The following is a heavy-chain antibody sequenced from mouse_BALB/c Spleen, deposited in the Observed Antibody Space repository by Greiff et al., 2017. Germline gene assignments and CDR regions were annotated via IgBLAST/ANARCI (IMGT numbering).Heavy chain of an antibody. D-gene: IGHD1-2*01. CDR1: GFTFTDYY. J-gene: IGHJ4*01. CDR3: ARDSLFITTAYYAMDY. Sequence: EVMLVESGGGLVQPGGSLRLSCAPSGFTFTDYYMSWVRQPPGKALEWLGFIRNKANGYTTEYSASVKGRFTISRDNSQSILYLQMNTLRAEDSATYYCARDSLFITTAYYAMDYWGQGTSVTVSS. V-gene: IGHV7-3*02. CDR2: IRNKANGYTT.